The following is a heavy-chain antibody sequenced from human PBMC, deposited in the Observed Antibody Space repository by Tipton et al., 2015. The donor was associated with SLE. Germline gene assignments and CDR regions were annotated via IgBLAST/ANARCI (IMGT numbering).Heavy chain of an antibody. CDR1: GGPITSDDYY. V-gene: IGHV4-61*02. CDR2: IYNSGRT. D-gene: IGHD1-26*01. J-gene: IGHJ6*03. Sequence: TLSLTCTVSGGPITSDDYYWNWIRQPAGQGLEWIGRIYNSGRTNYNPSLESRVTISVDTSKTQFSLNLRSVTAADTAIYYCARDRVVGPTQGYYYYYYMDGWGTGTTVTVS. CDR3: ARDRVVGPTQGYYYYYYMDG.